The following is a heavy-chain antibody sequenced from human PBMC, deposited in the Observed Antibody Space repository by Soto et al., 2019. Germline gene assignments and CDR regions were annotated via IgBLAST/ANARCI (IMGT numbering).Heavy chain of an antibody. Sequence: QVQLVQSGDEVRKPGSSVKVSCKASGYIFVNYGIAWVRQAPGQGLEWMGWISPYSGNTHYASKVQGRLTMTTDTSTTTASRVVGSLTSDDTAVYYCAMVVNYVTPPPRDVWGQGTPVTVSS. CDR3: AMVVNYVTPPPRDV. D-gene: IGHD3-16*01. V-gene: IGHV1-18*01. CDR2: ISPYSGNT. CDR1: GYIFVNYG. J-gene: IGHJ6*02.